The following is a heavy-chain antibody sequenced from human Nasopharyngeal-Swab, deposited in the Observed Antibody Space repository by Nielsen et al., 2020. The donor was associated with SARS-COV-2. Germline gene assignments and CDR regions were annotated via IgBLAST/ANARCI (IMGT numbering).Heavy chain of an antibody. Sequence: SETLSLTCTVSGGSISSSNYYWGWIRQPPGKGLEWIGIIYYSWSTYYNPSLKSRVTIFVDTSRNQFSLILSSVTAADTAVYYCAKVNIKPHGGHFDYWGQGTLVTVSS. D-gene: IGHD1-14*01. CDR1: GGSISSSNYY. V-gene: IGHV4-39*01. J-gene: IGHJ4*02. CDR2: IYYSWST. CDR3: AKVNIKPHGGHFDY.